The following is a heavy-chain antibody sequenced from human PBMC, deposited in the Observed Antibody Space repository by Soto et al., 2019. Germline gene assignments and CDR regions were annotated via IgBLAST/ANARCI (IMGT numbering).Heavy chain of an antibody. CDR2: INTYNGNT. CDR3: ARGSSPVDFAY. J-gene: IGHJ4*02. CDR1: GYTFTNYG. V-gene: IGHV1-18*01. Sequence: ASVKVSCKASGYTFTNYGINWVRQAPGQGLEWMGWINTYNGNTNFAQRLQGRVTMTTEASTSTAYMELRSLRSDDTAVYYCARGSSPVDFAYWGQGTLVTVSS. D-gene: IGHD6-13*01.